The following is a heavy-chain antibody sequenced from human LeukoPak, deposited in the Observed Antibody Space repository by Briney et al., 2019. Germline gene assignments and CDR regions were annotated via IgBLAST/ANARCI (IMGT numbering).Heavy chain of an antibody. CDR1: GSSVSSNY. J-gene: IGHJ4*02. Sequence: PGGSLRLSSAASGSSVSSNYINWVRQAPGKGLEWVSVSYSGGSTYYADSVKGRITISRDNSKNTLYLQMNSLRAEDTAVYYCAREVDSGSPGPGYWGQGTLVTVSS. CDR2: SYSGGST. V-gene: IGHV3-66*01. D-gene: IGHD5-12*01. CDR3: AREVDSGSPGPGY.